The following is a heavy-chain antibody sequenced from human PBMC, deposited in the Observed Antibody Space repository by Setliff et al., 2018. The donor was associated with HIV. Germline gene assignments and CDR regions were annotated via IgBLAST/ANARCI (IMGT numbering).Heavy chain of an antibody. CDR2: INSDGTST. J-gene: IGHJ5*02. D-gene: IGHD3-16*01. CDR1: GFTSSTYW. CDR3: AKDYTPTFWEYNWFDV. V-gene: IGHV3-74*01. Sequence: GGSLRLSCAASGFTSSTYWMHWARQAPGKGLVWVSRINSDGTSTTYADSVKGRFTISRDNAKNTLYLEMNNLRAEDTALYYCAKDYTPTFWEYNWFDVWGQGTQVTVSS.